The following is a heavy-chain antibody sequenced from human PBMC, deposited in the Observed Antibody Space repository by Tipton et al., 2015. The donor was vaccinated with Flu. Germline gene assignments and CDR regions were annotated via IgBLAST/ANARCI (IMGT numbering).Heavy chain of an antibody. D-gene: IGHD4-23*01. Sequence: TLSLTCTVSGYSISSGYYWGWIRQPPGKGLEWIGSIYHSGSTHYNPSLKSRVTISVDTSKNQFSLKLSSVTAADTAVYYCARWGFIYGGNTHEWFDPWGQGTLVTVSS. V-gene: IGHV4-38-2*02. CDR3: ARWGFIYGGNTHEWFDP. CDR1: GYSISSGYY. CDR2: IYHSGST. J-gene: IGHJ5*02.